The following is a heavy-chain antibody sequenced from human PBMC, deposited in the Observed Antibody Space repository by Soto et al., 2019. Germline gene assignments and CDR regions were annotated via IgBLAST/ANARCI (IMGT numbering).Heavy chain of an antibody. J-gene: IGHJ6*01. CDR2: ISYDGTNK. CDR3: AKSSRYCSSTSCFHYYYYGMDV. Sequence: QVQLVESGGGVVQPGRSLRLSCAASGFTFSSYGIHWVRQAPGKGLEWVAVISYDGTNKYYADSVKGRFTISRDNSKNTLYLQMNSLRAEDTAVYYCAKSSRYCSSTSCFHYYYYGMDVW. D-gene: IGHD2-2*01. CDR1: GFTFSSYG. V-gene: IGHV3-30*18.